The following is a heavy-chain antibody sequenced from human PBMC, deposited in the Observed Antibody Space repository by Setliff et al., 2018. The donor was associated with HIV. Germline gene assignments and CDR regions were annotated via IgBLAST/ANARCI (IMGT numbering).Heavy chain of an antibody. J-gene: IGHJ5*02. Sequence: GASVKVSCKASGYTFTSYYMHWVRQAPGQGLEWMGIINPGGGTANYAQKFQGRVTITTDESTSTAYMELSGLRSEDMAVYYCARDFGGYCSSMSCPGLFDPWGQGTLVTVSS. D-gene: IGHD2-2*01. V-gene: IGHV1-46*01. CDR3: ARDFGGYCSSMSCPGLFDP. CDR1: GYTFTSYY. CDR2: INPGGGTA.